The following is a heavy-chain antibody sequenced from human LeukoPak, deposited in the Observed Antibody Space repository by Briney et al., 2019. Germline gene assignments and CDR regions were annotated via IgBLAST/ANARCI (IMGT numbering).Heavy chain of an antibody. V-gene: IGHV4-59*01. CDR2: IYYSGST. CDR3: ARNEHNWYSDAFDI. D-gene: IGHD1-20*01. Sequence: PSETLSLTCTVSGGSISSYYWSWIRQPPGKGLEWIGYIYYSGSTNYNPSLKSRVTISVDTSKNQFSLKLSSVTAADTAVYYCARNEHNWYSDAFDIWGQGTMVTVSS. J-gene: IGHJ3*02. CDR1: GGSISSYY.